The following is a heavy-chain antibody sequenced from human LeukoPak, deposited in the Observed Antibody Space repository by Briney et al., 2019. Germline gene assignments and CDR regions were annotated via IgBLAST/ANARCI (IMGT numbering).Heavy chain of an antibody. CDR3: AVKQWLTSSYDY. Sequence: GGSLRLSCAASGFTFSSYEMNWVRQAPGKGLEWVSYISSSGSTIYYADSVKGRFTISRDNAKNSLYLQMNSLRAEDTAVYYCAVKQWLTSSYDYWGQGTLVTVSS. CDR2: ISSSGSTI. J-gene: IGHJ4*02. V-gene: IGHV3-48*03. D-gene: IGHD6-19*01. CDR1: GFTFSSYE.